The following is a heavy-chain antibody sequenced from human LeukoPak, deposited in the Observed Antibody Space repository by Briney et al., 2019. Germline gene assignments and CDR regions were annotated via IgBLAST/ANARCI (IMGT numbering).Heavy chain of an antibody. J-gene: IGHJ5*02. Sequence: GGSLRLSCAASGFTFGDYGMHWVRQAPGKGLEWVSGITYHSGTIGYADSVKGRFIISRDNAKQSLYLQMNSLRAEDTAVYYCAIPKSWGQGTLVTVSS. CDR2: ITYHSGTI. CDR3: AIPKS. V-gene: IGHV3-9*01. CDR1: GFTFGDYG.